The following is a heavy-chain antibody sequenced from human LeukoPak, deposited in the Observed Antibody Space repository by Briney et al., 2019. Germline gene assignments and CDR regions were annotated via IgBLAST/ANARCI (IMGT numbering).Heavy chain of an antibody. D-gene: IGHD3-22*01. Sequence: ASVKVSCKASGYTFTNYGISWVRQAPGQGLEWMGWISAYNGNTNYAQKLQGRVTMTTDTSTSTAYMELRSLRSDDTAVYYCARVYYYDSSGSLGAFDIWGQGTMVTVSS. CDR1: GYTFTNYG. J-gene: IGHJ3*02. CDR3: ARVYYYDSSGSLGAFDI. V-gene: IGHV1-18*01. CDR2: ISAYNGNT.